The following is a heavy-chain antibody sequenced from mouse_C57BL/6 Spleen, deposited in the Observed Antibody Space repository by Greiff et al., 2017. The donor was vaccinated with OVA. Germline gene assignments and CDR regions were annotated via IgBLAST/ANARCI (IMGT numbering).Heavy chain of an antibody. CDR2: IWSDGST. D-gene: IGHD1-1*01. Sequence: VKLMQSGPGLVAPSQRLSITCTVSGFSLTSYGVHWVRQPPGKGLEWLVVIWSDGSTTYNSALKSRLSISKDNSKSQVFLKMNSLQTDDTAMYYCARHHYGSSNYAMDYWGQGTSVTVSS. V-gene: IGHV2-6-1*01. J-gene: IGHJ4*01. CDR1: GFSLTSYG. CDR3: ARHHYGSSNYAMDY.